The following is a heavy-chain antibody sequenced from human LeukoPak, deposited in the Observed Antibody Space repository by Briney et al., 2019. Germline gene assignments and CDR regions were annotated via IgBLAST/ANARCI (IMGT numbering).Heavy chain of an antibody. CDR3: ARAGAWQIDP. CDR1: GGSISTYY. CDR2: IYSSGTT. D-gene: IGHD3-10*01. Sequence: PSETLSLTCTVSGGSISTYYWSWIRQPAGKGLEWIGRIYSSGTTNYNPFLKSRVTISLDRSNNQFSLRLTSVTAADTAVYYCARAGAWQIDPWGQGTLVTVSS. J-gene: IGHJ5*02. V-gene: IGHV4-4*07.